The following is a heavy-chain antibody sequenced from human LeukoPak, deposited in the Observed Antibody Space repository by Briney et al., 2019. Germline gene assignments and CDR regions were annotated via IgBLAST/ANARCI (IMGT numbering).Heavy chain of an antibody. CDR1: GGSISSGTFY. V-gene: IGHV4-61*10. Sequence: SETLSLTCTVSGGSISSGTFYWSWIRQPAGKGLEWIGYIYNSGSTNNNPSLKSRVTISVDTSKKQFSLKLSSVTAADTAVYYCARETPYGSGSYPFDYWGQGILVTVSS. D-gene: IGHD3-10*01. CDR2: IYNSGST. CDR3: ARETPYGSGSYPFDY. J-gene: IGHJ4*02.